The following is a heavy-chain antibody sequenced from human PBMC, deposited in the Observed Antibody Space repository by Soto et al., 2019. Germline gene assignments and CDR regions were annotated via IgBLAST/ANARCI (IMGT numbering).Heavy chain of an antibody. Sequence: GGSLRLSCAASGFTFSSYWMSWVRQAPGKGLEWVANIKQDGSEKYYVDSVKGRFTISRDNAKNSLYLQMNSLRAEDTAVYYCASLMGVKNYDILTGYFYYYYGMDVWGQGTTVTVSS. CDR1: GFTFSSYW. CDR3: ASLMGVKNYDILTGYFYYYYGMDV. D-gene: IGHD3-9*01. CDR2: IKQDGSEK. J-gene: IGHJ6*02. V-gene: IGHV3-7*05.